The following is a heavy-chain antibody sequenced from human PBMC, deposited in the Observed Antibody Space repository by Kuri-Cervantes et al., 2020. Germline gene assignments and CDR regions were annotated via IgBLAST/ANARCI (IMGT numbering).Heavy chain of an antibody. CDR3: AAERYGDYAYDY. Sequence: ASVKVSCKASGYTFTGYYMHWVRQAPGQGLEWMGWINPNSGGTNYAQKFQGRVTITADESTSTAYMELSSLRSEDTAVYCCAAERYGDYAYDYWGQGTLVTVSS. CDR2: INPNSGGT. CDR1: GYTFTGYY. V-gene: IGHV1-2*02. J-gene: IGHJ4*02. D-gene: IGHD4-17*01.